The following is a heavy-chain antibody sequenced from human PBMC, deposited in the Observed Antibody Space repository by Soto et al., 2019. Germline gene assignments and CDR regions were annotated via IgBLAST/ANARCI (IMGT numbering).Heavy chain of an antibody. J-gene: IGHJ4*02. CDR1: GFTFDDYA. D-gene: IGHD3-3*01. CDR3: AKDIGRGIYWSGYYNSIGIDY. V-gene: IGHV3-9*01. CDR2: ISWNSGSI. Sequence: GGSLRLSCAASGFTFDDYAMHWVRQAPGKGLEWVSGISWNSGSIGYADSVKGRFTISRDNAKNSLYLQMNSLRAEDTALYYCAKDIGRGIYWSGYYNSIGIDYWGQGTLVTVSS.